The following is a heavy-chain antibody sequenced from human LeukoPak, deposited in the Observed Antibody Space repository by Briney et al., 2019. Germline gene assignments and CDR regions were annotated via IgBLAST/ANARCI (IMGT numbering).Heavy chain of an antibody. CDR2: ISSRSTTI. D-gene: IGHD2-15*01. Sequence: PGGSLRLSYTASGFDFSNSFMTWVRQAPGKGLEWISYISSRSTTIYYADSVKGRFTISRDNGKNTVYLQMSNLRVDDTAVFYCGKGSLAVPATPLDFWGQGTLVTVSS. V-gene: IGHV3-11*01. CDR3: GKGSLAVPATPLDF. J-gene: IGHJ4*02. CDR1: GFDFSNSF.